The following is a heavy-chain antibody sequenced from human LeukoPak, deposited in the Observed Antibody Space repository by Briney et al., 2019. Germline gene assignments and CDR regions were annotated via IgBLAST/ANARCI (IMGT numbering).Heavy chain of an antibody. Sequence: GGSLRLSCAASGFTFSSYSMNWVRQAPGKGLEWVSYISSSSSTIYYADSVKGRFTISRDNAKNSPYLQMNSLRAEDTAVYYCARVGDYENSGSQPFDYWGQGTLVTVSS. CDR1: GFTFSSYS. CDR2: ISSSSSTI. J-gene: IGHJ4*02. D-gene: IGHD3-22*01. V-gene: IGHV3-48*04. CDR3: ARVGDYENSGSQPFDY.